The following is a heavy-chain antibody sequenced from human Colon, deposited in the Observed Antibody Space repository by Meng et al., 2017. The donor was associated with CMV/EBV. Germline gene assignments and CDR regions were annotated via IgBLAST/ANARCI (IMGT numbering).Heavy chain of an antibody. V-gene: IGHV1-46*01. J-gene: IGHJ6*02. Sequence: ASVKVSCKASGYTFTSYYMHWVRQAPGQGLEWMGIINPSGGSTSYAQKFQGRVTMTRDTSTSTVYMELSSLRSEDTAVYYCAREWHGDDVGYYGMDVWGQGTTVTVSS. D-gene: IGHD4-17*01. CDR1: GYTFTSYY. CDR2: INPSGGST. CDR3: AREWHGDDVGYYGMDV.